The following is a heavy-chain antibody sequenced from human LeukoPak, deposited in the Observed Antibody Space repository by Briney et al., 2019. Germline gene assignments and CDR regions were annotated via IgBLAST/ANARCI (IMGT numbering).Heavy chain of an antibody. D-gene: IGHD2-2*01. Sequence: GGSLRLSCAASGFTFSTYSMSWVRQAPGQGLEWVSVISGSGGSTYYADSVKGRFTISRDNSKNTLYLQMNSPRAEDTAVYYCARHQLSSYYGMDVWGQGTTLTVSS. CDR2: ISGSGGST. CDR3: ARHQLSSYYGMDV. J-gene: IGHJ6*02. CDR1: GFTFSTYS. V-gene: IGHV3-23*01.